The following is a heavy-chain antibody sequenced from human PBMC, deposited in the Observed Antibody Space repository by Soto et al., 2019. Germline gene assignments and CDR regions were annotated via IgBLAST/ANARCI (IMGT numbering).Heavy chain of an antibody. Sequence: QVQLRGSGPGLLKPSETLSLTCPVSGDSVSSDGYFWTWVRQPPGKGLEWIAYISYTGDTNYNPSLKSPVTISVDTSRNQFSLKVRSVSAADTAMYFCARIVVGVTIDSWGQGTLVTVSS. CDR2: ISYTGDT. CDR3: ARIVVGVTIDS. D-gene: IGHD1-26*01. CDR1: GDSVSSDGYF. V-gene: IGHV4-61*08. J-gene: IGHJ4*02.